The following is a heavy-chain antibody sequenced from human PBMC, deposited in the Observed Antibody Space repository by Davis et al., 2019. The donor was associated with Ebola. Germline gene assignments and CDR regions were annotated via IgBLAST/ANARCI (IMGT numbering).Heavy chain of an antibody. CDR1: GYSISSGYY. V-gene: IGHV4-38-2*02. CDR2: IYHSGST. D-gene: IGHD3-10*01. CDR3: ARLRRPGLEAYEELLYFDY. J-gene: IGHJ4*02. Sequence: MPSETLSLTCTVSGYSISSGYYWGWIRQPPGKGLEWIGSIYHSGSTYYNPSLKSRVTISVDTSKNQFSLKLSSVTGADTAVYYCARLRRPGLEAYEELLYFDYWGQGALVTVSS.